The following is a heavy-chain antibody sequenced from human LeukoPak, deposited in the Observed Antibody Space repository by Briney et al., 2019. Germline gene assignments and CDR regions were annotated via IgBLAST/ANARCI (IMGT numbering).Heavy chain of an antibody. Sequence: PSETLSLTCTISGGSVSDYYWSWIRQSPGKGLEWIGYIYHTGSTSYSPSLKSRVTISADTSQNQFTLKLSSVTAADTAVYYCASRKLGNDYWGQGTLVTVSS. D-gene: IGHD7-27*01. J-gene: IGHJ4*02. V-gene: IGHV4-59*02. CDR2: IYHTGST. CDR3: ASRKLGNDY. CDR1: GGSVSDYY.